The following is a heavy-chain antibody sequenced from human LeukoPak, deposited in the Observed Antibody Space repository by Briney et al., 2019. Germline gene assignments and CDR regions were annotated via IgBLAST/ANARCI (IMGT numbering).Heavy chain of an antibody. CDR1: GFTIRSHG. J-gene: IGHJ5*02. CDR3: AKDWGSSGWYNYFDP. CDR2: ISYDGNSK. V-gene: IGHV3-30*18. Sequence: GGSLRLSCAVSGFTIRSHGMHWVRQAPGKGLEWVAMISYDGNSKYYGDSVKGRFTISRDNSKNTLYLQMDSLRTEDTAVYYCAKDWGSSGWYNYFDPWGQGTLVTVSS. D-gene: IGHD6-19*01.